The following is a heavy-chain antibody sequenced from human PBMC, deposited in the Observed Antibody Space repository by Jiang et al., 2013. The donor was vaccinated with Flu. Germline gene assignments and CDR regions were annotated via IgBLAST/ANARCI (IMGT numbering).Heavy chain of an antibody. D-gene: IGHD3-9*01. V-gene: IGHV4-39*01. CDR2: IYYSGST. CDR3: ASDIKHPAAGY. J-gene: IGHJ4*02. Sequence: PGLLKPSETLSLTCTVSGGSISSSSYYWGWIRQPPGKGLEWIGSIYYSGSTYYNPSLKSRVTISVDTSKNQFSLKLSSVTAADTAVYYCASDIKHPAAGYWGQGTLVTVSS. CDR1: GGSISSSSYY.